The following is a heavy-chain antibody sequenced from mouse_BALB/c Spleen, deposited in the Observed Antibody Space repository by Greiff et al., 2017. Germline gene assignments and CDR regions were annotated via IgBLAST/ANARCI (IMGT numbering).Heavy chain of an antibody. CDR3: ARYHYYGSTDYFDY. J-gene: IGHJ2*01. D-gene: IGHD1-1*01. Sequence: EVQLQESGPSLVKPSQTLSLTCSVTGDSITSGYWNWIRKFPGNKLEYMGYISYSGSTYYNPSLKSRISITRDTSKNQYYLQLNSVTTEDTATYYCARYHYYGSTDYFDYWGQGTTLTVSS. CDR1: GDSITSGY. CDR2: ISYSGST. V-gene: IGHV3-8*02.